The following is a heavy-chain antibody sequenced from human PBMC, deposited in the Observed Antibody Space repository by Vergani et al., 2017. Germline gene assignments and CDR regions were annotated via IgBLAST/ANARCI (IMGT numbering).Heavy chain of an antibody. CDR1: GGSFSGYY. Sequence: QVQLQQWGAGLLKPSETLSLTCAVYGGSFSGYYSSWIRQPPGKGLEWIGEINHSGSTNYNPSLKSRVTISVDTSKNQFSLKLSSVTAADTAVYYCAKDPLARVVIDSYFDYWGQGTLVTVSS. J-gene: IGHJ4*02. D-gene: IGHD3-3*01. CDR3: AKDPLARVVIDSYFDY. V-gene: IGHV4-34*01. CDR2: INHSGST.